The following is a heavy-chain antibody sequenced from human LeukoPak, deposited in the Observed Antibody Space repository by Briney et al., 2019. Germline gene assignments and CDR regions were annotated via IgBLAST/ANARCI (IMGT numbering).Heavy chain of an antibody. CDR2: INPSGGST. D-gene: IGHD3-22*01. J-gene: IGHJ4*02. Sequence: ASVKVSCKASVYTFTSYYMHWVRQAPGQGLEWMGIINPSGGSTRYAQKFQGRVTMTRDTSTSTVYMELSSLRSEDTAVYYCARVHKYYYDSSGYYYWGQGTLVTVSS. CDR1: VYTFTSYY. V-gene: IGHV1-46*01. CDR3: ARVHKYYYDSSGYYY.